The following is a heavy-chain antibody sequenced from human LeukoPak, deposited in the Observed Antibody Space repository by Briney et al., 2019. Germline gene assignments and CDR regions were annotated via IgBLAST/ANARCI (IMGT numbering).Heavy chain of an antibody. CDR2: IYSGGST. D-gene: IGHD3-10*01. Sequence: GGSLRLSCAASGFTVSSNYMSWVRQAPGKGLEWVSVIYSGGSTYYADSVKGRFTISRDNSKNTLYLQMNSLRAEDTAVYYCARDQAWFGEYYLDYWGQGTLVTVSS. CDR1: GFTVSSNY. CDR3: ARDQAWFGEYYLDY. V-gene: IGHV3-53*01. J-gene: IGHJ4*02.